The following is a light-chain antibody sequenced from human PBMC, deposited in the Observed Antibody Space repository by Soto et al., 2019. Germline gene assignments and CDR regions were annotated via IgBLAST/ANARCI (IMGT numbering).Light chain of an antibody. Sequence: QPVLTQPPSASASLGASVSLTCTLSSDYSNYTVDWYQQRQGEGPRCVMRVGTGGIVASKGDGFPDRFSALGSGLSPSLSMTNIQIEDACDFHCGADLGSEKNFVYVLGTGTKVTVL. V-gene: IGLV9-49*01. CDR3: GADLGSEKNFVYV. CDR1: SDYSNYT. CDR2: VGTGGIVA. J-gene: IGLJ1*01.